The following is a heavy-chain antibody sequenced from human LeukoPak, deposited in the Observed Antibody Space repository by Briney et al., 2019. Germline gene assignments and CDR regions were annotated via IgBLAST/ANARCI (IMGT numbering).Heavy chain of an antibody. CDR1: GGSISSHY. D-gene: IGHD5-12*01. CDR3: ARMGGYSGYATH. J-gene: IGHJ4*02. Sequence: PSETLSLTCTVSGGSISSHYWSWIRQPPGKGLEWIGYIYSSGSANYNPSLKSRVTISVDTSKNHFSLKLSSVTAADTAVYYCARMGGYSGYATHWGQGTLVTVSS. V-gene: IGHV4-59*08. CDR2: IYSSGSA.